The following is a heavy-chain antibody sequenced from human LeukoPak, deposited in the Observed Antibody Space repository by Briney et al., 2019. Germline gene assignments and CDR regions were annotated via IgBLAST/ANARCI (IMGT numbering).Heavy chain of an antibody. D-gene: IGHD3-3*01. CDR1: GGSISSGDYY. CDR3: AREDPIWSGYYGLREYYYMDV. CDR2: ISYSGNT. V-gene: IGHV4-30-4*01. Sequence: PSETLSLTCTVSGGSISSGDYYWSWIRQPPGKGLEWIGYISYSGNTYYNPSLKSRVTMSVDTSKNQFSLKLSFVTAADTAVYYCAREDPIWSGYYGLREYYYMDVWGKGTTVTVSS. J-gene: IGHJ6*03.